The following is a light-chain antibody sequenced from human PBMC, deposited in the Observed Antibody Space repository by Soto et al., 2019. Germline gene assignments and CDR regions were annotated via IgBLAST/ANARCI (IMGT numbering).Light chain of an antibody. CDR2: DNN. Sequence: QSVLTQPPSVSAAPGKKVTISCSGSSSNIGNNYVSWYQQLPGTAPKLLIYDNNKRPSGIPDRFSGSKSGTSATLGITGLQTGDEADYYCGTWDSSLSAGGVFGGGTQLT. CDR1: SSNIGNNY. V-gene: IGLV1-51*01. CDR3: GTWDSSLSAGGV. J-gene: IGLJ2*01.